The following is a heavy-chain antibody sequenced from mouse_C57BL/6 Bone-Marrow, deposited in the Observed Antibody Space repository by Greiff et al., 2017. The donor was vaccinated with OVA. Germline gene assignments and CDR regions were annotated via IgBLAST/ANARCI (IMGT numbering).Heavy chain of an antibody. CDR3: ARKGYYSNYALYYFDY. Sequence: VKLQESGAELARPGASVKLSCKASGYTFTSYGISWVKQRTGQGLEWIGEIYPRSGNTYYNEKFKGKATLTADKSSSTAYMELRSLTSEDSAVYFCARKGYYSNYALYYFDYWGQGTTLTVSS. CDR2: IYPRSGNT. CDR1: GYTFTSYG. D-gene: IGHD2-5*01. J-gene: IGHJ2*01. V-gene: IGHV1-81*01.